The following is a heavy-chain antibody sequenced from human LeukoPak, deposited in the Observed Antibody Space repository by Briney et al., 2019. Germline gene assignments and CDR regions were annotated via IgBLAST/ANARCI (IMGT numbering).Heavy chain of an antibody. Sequence: ASVKVSCKASGYTFTSYGISWVRQAPGQGLEWMGWISAYNGNTNYAQKLQGRVTMTRDTSISTAYMELSRLRSDDTAVYYCASIRIVGATPDYWGQGTLVTVSS. CDR3: ASIRIVGATPDY. D-gene: IGHD1-26*01. V-gene: IGHV1-18*01. CDR2: ISAYNGNT. J-gene: IGHJ4*02. CDR1: GYTFTSYG.